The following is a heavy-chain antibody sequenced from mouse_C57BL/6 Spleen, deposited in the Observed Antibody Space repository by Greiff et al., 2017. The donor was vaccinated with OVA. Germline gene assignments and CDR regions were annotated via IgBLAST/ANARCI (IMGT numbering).Heavy chain of an antibody. CDR2: IHPNSGST. J-gene: IGHJ3*01. V-gene: IGHV1-64*01. Sequence: QVHVKQPGAELVKPGASVKLSCKASGYTFTSYWMHWVKQRPGQGLEWIGMIHPNSGSTNYNEKFKSKATLTVDKSSSTAYMQLSSLTSEDSAVYYCAREGDWFAYWGQGTLVTVSA. CDR1: GYTFTSYW. CDR3: AREGDWFAY.